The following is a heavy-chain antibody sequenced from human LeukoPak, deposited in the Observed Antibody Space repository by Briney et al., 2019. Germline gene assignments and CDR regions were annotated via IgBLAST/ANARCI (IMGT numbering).Heavy chain of an antibody. Sequence: GGSLRLSCAASGFTFSSYAMSWVRQAPGKGLEWVSCISSSTSYIYYADSVRGRFTISRDNAKNSLYLQMNSLRVEDTAVYYCARAPGYYGDPFDYWGQGTLVTVSS. CDR1: GFTFSSYA. J-gene: IGHJ4*02. CDR3: ARAPGYYGDPFDY. D-gene: IGHD4-17*01. CDR2: ISSSTSYI. V-gene: IGHV3-21*01.